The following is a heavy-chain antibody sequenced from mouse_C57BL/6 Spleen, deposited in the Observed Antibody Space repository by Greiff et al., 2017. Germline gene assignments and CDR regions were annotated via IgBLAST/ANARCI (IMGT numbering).Heavy chain of an antibody. V-gene: IGHV1-76*01. CDR2: IYPGSGNT. J-gene: IGHJ2*01. D-gene: IGHD3-1*01. CDR1: GYTFTDYY. CDR3: ARRTRTYYFDS. Sequence: VQLQQSGAELVRPGASVKLSCKASGYTFTDYYINWVKQRPGQGLEWIARIYPGSGNTYYNEKFKGKATLTAEKSSSTAYMQLSSLTSEDSAVYFCARRTRTYYFDSWGQGTTLTVSS.